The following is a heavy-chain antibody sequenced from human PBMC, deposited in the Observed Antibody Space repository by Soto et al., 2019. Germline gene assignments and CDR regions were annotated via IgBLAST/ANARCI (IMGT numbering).Heavy chain of an antibody. V-gene: IGHV3-7*01. CDR3: ARDLPWEQQLDNDDFDY. Sequence: GGSLRLSCAASGFTFSSYWMSWVRQAPGKGLEWVANIKQDGSEKYYVDSVKGRFTISRDNAKNSLYLQMNSLRAEDTAVYYCARDLPWEQQLDNDDFDYWGQGTLVTVSS. CDR1: GFTFSSYW. CDR2: IKQDGSEK. D-gene: IGHD6-13*01. J-gene: IGHJ4*02.